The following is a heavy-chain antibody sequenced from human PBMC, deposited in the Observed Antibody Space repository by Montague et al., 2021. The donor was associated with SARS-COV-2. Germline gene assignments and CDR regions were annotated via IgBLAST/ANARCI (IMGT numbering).Heavy chain of an antibody. CDR2: MYYSGST. CDR3: ARLPDLFLWYGEALDY. Sequence: SETLSLTCTVSGGSISSSSYYWGWIRQPPGKGLEWIGSMYYSGSTYYNPSLKSRVTISVDTSKNQFSLKLSSVTAADTAVYYCARLPDLFLWYGEALDYWGQGTLVTVSS. CDR1: GGSISSSSYY. J-gene: IGHJ4*02. D-gene: IGHD3-10*01. V-gene: IGHV4-39*01.